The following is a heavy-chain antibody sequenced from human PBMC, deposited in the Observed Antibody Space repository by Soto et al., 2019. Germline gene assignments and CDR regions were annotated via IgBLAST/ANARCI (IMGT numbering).Heavy chain of an antibody. D-gene: IGHD3-9*01. CDR1: GYTFSDYY. J-gene: IGHJ4*02. Sequence: PGGSLRLSCAASGYTFSDYYMSWIRQAPGKGLEWISYIDTSGTKIYYADSVKGRFTITRDNAKNSLYLEMNSLRDEDTAVYFCASHYDMWRRYLSPVDYWGQGTLVTVS. CDR3: ASHYDMWRRYLSPVDY. V-gene: IGHV3-11*01. CDR2: IDTSGTKI.